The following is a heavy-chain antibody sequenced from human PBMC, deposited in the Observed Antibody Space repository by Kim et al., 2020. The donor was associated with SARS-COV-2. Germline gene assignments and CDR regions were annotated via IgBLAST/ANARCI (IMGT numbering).Heavy chain of an antibody. D-gene: IGHD3-10*01. V-gene: IGHV1-2*04. CDR2: T. Sequence: TNYAQKFQGWVTMTRDTSISTAYMELSRLRSDDTAVYYCARDLEFGEWDYWGQGTLVTVSS. CDR3: ARDLEFGEWDY. J-gene: IGHJ4*02.